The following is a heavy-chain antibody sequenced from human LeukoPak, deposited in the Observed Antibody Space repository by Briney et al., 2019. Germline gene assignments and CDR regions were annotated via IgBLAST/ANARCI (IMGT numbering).Heavy chain of an antibody. D-gene: IGHD6-19*01. J-gene: IGHJ4*02. CDR3: ARGPAAGNLLNY. CDR1: GIPFTNF. V-gene: IGHV3-48*03. Sequence: PGGSLRLSCAASGIPFTNFWVRQAPGKGLEWVSYLSSSGSTNYYADSVKGRFTISRDNAKNSLFLQMNSLRAEDTAVYYCARGPAAGNLLNYWGQGTLVTVSS. CDR2: LSSSGSTN.